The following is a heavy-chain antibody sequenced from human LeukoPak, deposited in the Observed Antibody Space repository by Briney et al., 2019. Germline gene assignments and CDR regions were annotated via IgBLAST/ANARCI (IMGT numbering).Heavy chain of an antibody. CDR1: GYSFTSYW. Sequence: PGEALKISCKGSGYSFTSYWIGWVRQMPRKGLGWRGIISPGDSDTMYSPSFQGQVTISSDKSITSAYLLWSSIEAADTARYYCARHSVIAARLGAFDIWRQGTMVTVSS. D-gene: IGHD6-6*01. V-gene: IGHV5-51*01. CDR3: ARHSVIAARLGAFDI. CDR2: ISPGDSDT. J-gene: IGHJ3*02.